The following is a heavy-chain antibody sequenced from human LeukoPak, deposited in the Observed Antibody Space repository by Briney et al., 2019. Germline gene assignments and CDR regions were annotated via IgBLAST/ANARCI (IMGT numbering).Heavy chain of an antibody. CDR3: ARHISAASRFDY. CDR2: IFYSGST. J-gene: IGHJ4*02. D-gene: IGHD6-13*01. Sequence: SETLSLTCTVSGDSIRSYYWSWIRQPPGKGLEWVGYIFYSGSTNYNPALKSRVTISADTTRDQVSLKLSSVTAADTAVYYCARHISAASRFDYWGQGSLVTVSS. V-gene: IGHV4-59*08. CDR1: GDSIRSYY.